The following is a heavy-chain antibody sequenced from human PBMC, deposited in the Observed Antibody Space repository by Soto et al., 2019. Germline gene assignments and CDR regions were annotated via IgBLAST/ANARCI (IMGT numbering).Heavy chain of an antibody. Sequence: QVQLQQWGAGLLKPSETLSLICAVYGGSFSGYYWSWIRQPPGKGLEWIGEINHSGSTNYNPSLKSPVTLSVDTSKNQFSLKVSSGTAADTAVYYCARALYGMDVWGQGTTVTVSS. J-gene: IGHJ6*02. CDR1: GGSFSGYY. CDR2: INHSGST. CDR3: ARALYGMDV. V-gene: IGHV4-34*01.